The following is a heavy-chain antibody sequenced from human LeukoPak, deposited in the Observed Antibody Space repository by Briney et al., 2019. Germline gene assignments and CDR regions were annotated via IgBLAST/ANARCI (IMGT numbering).Heavy chain of an antibody. D-gene: IGHD5-24*01. CDR3: ARVRDGYNDY. CDR1: GDSISSGSFY. Sequence: SETLSLTCTVSGDSISSGSFYWNWIRQPAGEGLEWIGRISTSGNTNSNPSLKSRVTISVDTSKNQFSLKLNSVTAADTAVYYCARVRDGYNDYWGQGTLVAVSS. J-gene: IGHJ4*02. V-gene: IGHV4-61*02. CDR2: ISTSGNT.